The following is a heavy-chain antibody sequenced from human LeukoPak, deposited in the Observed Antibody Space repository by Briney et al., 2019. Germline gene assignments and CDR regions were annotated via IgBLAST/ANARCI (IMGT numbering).Heavy chain of an antibody. Sequence: GESRKISCKGSGYSFTSYWIGWVRQMPGKGLEWMGIIYPGDSDTRYSPSFQGQVTISADKSISTAYLQWSSLKASDTAMYYCARHGHWAAAANDYWGQGTLVTVSS. CDR2: IYPGDSDT. V-gene: IGHV5-51*01. CDR3: ARHGHWAAAANDY. CDR1: GYSFTSYW. D-gene: IGHD6-13*01. J-gene: IGHJ4*02.